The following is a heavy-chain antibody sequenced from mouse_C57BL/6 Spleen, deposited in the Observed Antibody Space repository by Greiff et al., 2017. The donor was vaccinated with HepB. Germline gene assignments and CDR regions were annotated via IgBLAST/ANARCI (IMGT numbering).Heavy chain of an antibody. V-gene: IGHV1-20*01. CDR3: ARQRGDEYVEV. D-gene: IGHD2-10*02. J-gene: IGHJ1*03. CDR2: INPYNGAT. CDR1: GYSFTGYF. Sequence: EVQLQQSGPELVKPGDSVKISCKASGYSFTGYFMNWVMQSHGKSLEWIGRINPYNGATFYNQKFKGKATLTVDKSSSTAHMELRSLTSEDSAVYYCARQRGDEYVEVWGTVTTVTFSS.